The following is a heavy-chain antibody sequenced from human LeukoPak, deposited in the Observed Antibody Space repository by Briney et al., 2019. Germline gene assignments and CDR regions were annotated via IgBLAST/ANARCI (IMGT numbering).Heavy chain of an antibody. V-gene: IGHV3-7*01. CDR3: VRGHYGNY. Sequence: GGSLRLSCAASGFTFSNYWINWVRQAPGKGLEWVANIKEDGSEKHYVDSVKGRFTISRDSAKNSVFLDMNSLRVDDTAVYYCVRGHYGNYKGQGTLVTVSS. CDR2: IKEDGSEK. J-gene: IGHJ4*02. D-gene: IGHD4-17*01. CDR1: GFTFSNYW.